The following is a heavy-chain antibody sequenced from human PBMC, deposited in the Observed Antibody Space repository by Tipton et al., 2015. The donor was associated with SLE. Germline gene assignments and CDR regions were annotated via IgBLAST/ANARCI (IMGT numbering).Heavy chain of an antibody. CDR1: GYSISSGYY. J-gene: IGHJ3*02. D-gene: IGHD3-10*01. Sequence: TLSLTCAVSGYSISSGYYWGWIRQPPGKGLEWIGSIYHSRSTYYNPSLKSRVTISVDTSKNQFSLKLSSVTAADTAVYYCARPEGASITDAFDIWGQGTMVTVSS. CDR3: ARPEGASITDAFDI. CDR2: IYHSRST. V-gene: IGHV4-38-2*01.